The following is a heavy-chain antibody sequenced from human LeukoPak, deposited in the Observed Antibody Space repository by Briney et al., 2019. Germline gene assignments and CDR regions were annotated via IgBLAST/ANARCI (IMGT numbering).Heavy chain of an antibody. Sequence: GGSLRLSCVASGFTFGKYWMSWVRQAPGKGLEWVANIKLDGSEKNYVDSVKGRFTISRDNAKNSLYLQMNSLRAEDTAVYYCTKDPGHVLRSFDYSEYWGQGTRVTVSS. J-gene: IGHJ4*02. V-gene: IGHV3-7*01. CDR2: IKLDGSEK. CDR1: GFTFGKYW. D-gene: IGHD3-9*01. CDR3: TKDPGHVLRSFDYSEY.